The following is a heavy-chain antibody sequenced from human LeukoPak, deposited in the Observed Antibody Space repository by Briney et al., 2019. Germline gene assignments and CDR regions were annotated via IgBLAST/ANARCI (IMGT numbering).Heavy chain of an antibody. V-gene: IGHV1-8*03. CDR1: GYTFTSYD. CDR2: MNPNSGNT. D-gene: IGHD3-22*01. Sequence: GASVKVSCKASGYTFTSYDINWVRQATGQGLEWMGWMNPNSGNTGYAQKFQGRVTITRNTSISTAYMELSSLRSEDTAVYYCARGYDSSGYKTNSDYWGQGTLVTVSS. J-gene: IGHJ4*02. CDR3: ARGYDSSGYKTNSDY.